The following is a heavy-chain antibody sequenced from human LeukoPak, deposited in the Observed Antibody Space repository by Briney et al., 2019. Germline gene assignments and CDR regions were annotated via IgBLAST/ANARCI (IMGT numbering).Heavy chain of an antibody. Sequence: ASVKVSYKASGYTFTGYYMHWVRQAPGQGLEWMGWINPNSGGTNYAQKFQGRVTMTRDTSISTAYMELSRLRSDDTAVYYCASLTSGAVAGTYYYYYMDVWGKGTTVTVSS. J-gene: IGHJ6*03. D-gene: IGHD6-19*01. CDR3: ASLTSGAVAGTYYYYYMDV. CDR2: INPNSGGT. CDR1: GYTFTGYY. V-gene: IGHV1-2*02.